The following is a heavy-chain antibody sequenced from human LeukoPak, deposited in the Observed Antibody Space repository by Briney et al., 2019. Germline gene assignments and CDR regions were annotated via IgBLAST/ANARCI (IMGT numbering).Heavy chain of an antibody. D-gene: IGHD3-10*01. CDR1: GGSISIYY. Sequence: SETLSLTCTVAGGSISIYYWSCIRQPPGTGLEWMGYIYYSGSTNYNPSLKSRVTISVDTSKNQVSLKLSSVTAADTAVYYCARETHGVFGGAFDIWGQGTMVTVSS. CDR2: IYYSGST. J-gene: IGHJ3*02. CDR3: ARETHGVFGGAFDI. V-gene: IGHV4-59*12.